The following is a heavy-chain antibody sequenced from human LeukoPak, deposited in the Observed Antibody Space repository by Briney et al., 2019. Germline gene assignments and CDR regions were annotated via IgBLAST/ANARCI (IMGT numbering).Heavy chain of an antibody. Sequence: GGSLRLSCAASGFTFSSYAMSWVRQAPGKGLEWVSAISGSGGNTYYADSVKGRFTISRDNSKNTLYLQMNSLRAEDTAVYSCARGYCTSSSCYNDYWGQGTLVTVSS. D-gene: IGHD2-2*02. CDR1: GFTFSSYA. J-gene: IGHJ4*02. CDR2: ISGSGGNT. V-gene: IGHV3-23*01. CDR3: ARGYCTSSSCYNDY.